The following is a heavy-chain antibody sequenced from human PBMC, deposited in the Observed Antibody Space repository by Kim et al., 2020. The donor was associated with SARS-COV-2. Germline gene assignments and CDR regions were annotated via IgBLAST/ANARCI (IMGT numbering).Heavy chain of an antibody. Sequence: GGSLRLSCTASGFTFGDYAMSWFRQAPGKGLEWVGFIRSKAYGGTTEYAASVKGRFTISRDDSKSIAYLQMNSLKTEDTAVYYCTRDDSGILPYDSSGYSVGYWGQGTLVTVSS. CDR3: TRDDSGILPYDSSGYSVGY. J-gene: IGHJ4*02. D-gene: IGHD3-22*01. CDR2: IRSKAYGGTT. V-gene: IGHV3-49*03. CDR1: GFTFGDYA.